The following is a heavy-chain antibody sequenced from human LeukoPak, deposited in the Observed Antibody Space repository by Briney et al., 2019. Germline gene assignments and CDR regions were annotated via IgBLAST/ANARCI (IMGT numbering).Heavy chain of an antibody. CDR3: ARHGGTSGRSYRQDAFDI. CDR1: GGSISGDY. Sequence: SETLSLTCTVSGGSISGDYWSWIRQPPGKGLERIGYIYYSGSTNYNPSLKSRVTISVDTSKNQFSLRLISVTAADTAVYYCARHGGTSGRSYRQDAFDIWGQGTMVTVSS. D-gene: IGHD3-10*01. V-gene: IGHV4-59*08. CDR2: IYYSGST. J-gene: IGHJ3*02.